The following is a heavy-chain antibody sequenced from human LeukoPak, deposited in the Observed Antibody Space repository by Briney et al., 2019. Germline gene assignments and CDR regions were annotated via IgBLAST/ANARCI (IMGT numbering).Heavy chain of an antibody. CDR1: GYSFTSYW. V-gene: IGHV5-10-1*01. J-gene: IGHJ5*02. CDR3: AGHGPREDGLSWFDP. Sequence: GESLRISCKGSGYSFTSYWISWVRQMPGKGLEWMGRIDPSDSYTNYSPSFQGHVTISADKSISTAYLQWSSLKASDTAMYYCAGHGPREDGLSWFDPWGQGTLVTVSS. CDR2: IDPSDSYT. D-gene: IGHD5-24*01.